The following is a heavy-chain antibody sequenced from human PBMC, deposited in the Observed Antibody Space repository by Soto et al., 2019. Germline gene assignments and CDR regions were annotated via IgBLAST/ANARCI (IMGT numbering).Heavy chain of an antibody. J-gene: IGHJ4*02. Sequence: LSLTCAVYGGSFSGYYWSWIRQAPGKGLEWISYISSTGSNIYYADSVKGRFTISRDNARNSLYLQMNSLRDEDTAVYYCARDSCRNTSCAANYWGQGTLVTVSS. CDR1: GGSFSGYY. V-gene: IGHV3-11*04. CDR3: ARDSCRNTSCAANY. D-gene: IGHD2-2*01. CDR2: ISSTGSNI.